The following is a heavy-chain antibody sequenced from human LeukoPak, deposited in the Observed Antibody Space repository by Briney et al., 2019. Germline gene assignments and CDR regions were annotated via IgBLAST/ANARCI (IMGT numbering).Heavy chain of an antibody. Sequence: PGGSLRLSCAASGFTFSSYAMHWVRQAPGKGLERVAVISYDGSNKYYADSVKGRFTISRDNSKNTLYLQMNSLRAEDTAVYYCARGYMTTVTTTRSDYFDYWGQGTLVTVSS. CDR3: ARGYMTTVTTTRSDYFDY. CDR2: ISYDGSNK. D-gene: IGHD4-17*01. V-gene: IGHV3-30*04. J-gene: IGHJ4*02. CDR1: GFTFSSYA.